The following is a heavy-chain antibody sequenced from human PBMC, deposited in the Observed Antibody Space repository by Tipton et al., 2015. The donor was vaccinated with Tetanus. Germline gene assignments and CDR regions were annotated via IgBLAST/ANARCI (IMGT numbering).Heavy chain of an antibody. D-gene: IGHD3-22*01. CDR3: ARDFSYYFDSKSGFDY. Sequence: GSLRLSCAASGFTFNTYNMNWVRQAPGKGLEWGSYISTSSTTIFYADSVRGRFTISRDNAKNSLYLQMNSLRDEDTAVYYCARDFSYYFDSKSGFDYWGQGTLVTVSS. J-gene: IGHJ4*02. V-gene: IGHV3-48*02. CDR1: GFTFNTYN. CDR2: ISTSSTTI.